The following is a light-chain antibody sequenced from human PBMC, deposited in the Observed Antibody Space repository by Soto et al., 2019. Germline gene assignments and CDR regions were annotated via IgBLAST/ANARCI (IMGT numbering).Light chain of an antibody. Sequence: EIVLTQSPGTLSLSPGERATLSCRASQSVSSSYLAWYQQKPGQAPRLLIYGASSRATGIPDRFSGSGSGADVALTISRLEPEGFAVYYCQQYGSSRWKFGQGTKVEIK. J-gene: IGKJ1*01. V-gene: IGKV3-20*01. CDR2: GAS. CDR3: QQYGSSRWK. CDR1: QSVSSSY.